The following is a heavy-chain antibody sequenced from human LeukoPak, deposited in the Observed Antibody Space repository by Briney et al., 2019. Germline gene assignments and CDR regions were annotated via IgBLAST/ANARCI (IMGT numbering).Heavy chain of an antibody. J-gene: IGHJ5*02. Sequence: PSETLSLTCTVSGGSISSYYWSWIRQAPGKGLEWIGYMYNSGSGSYNPSLKSRVTISIDTSKSQFSLKLSSVTAADTAIYYCARRGYGGNSGLGSWFDPRGQGTLVTVSS. CDR2: MYNSGSG. CDR3: ARRGYGGNSGLGSWFDP. V-gene: IGHV4-59*01. D-gene: IGHD4-23*01. CDR1: GGSISSYY.